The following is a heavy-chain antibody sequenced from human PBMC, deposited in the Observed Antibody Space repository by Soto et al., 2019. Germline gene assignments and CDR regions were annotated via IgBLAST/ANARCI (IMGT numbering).Heavy chain of an antibody. Sequence: GGSLRLSCAASGFTFSNYHMNWVRQAPGKGLEWLSYISISSGTIYYADSVKGRFTISRDDAKSSLYLQMNSLRDEDTAVYYCTRDGMRPYDMALWGQGTTVRASS. J-gene: IGHJ6*02. D-gene: IGHD1-26*01. CDR2: ISISSGTI. CDR3: TRDGMRPYDMAL. CDR1: GFTFSNYH. V-gene: IGHV3-48*02.